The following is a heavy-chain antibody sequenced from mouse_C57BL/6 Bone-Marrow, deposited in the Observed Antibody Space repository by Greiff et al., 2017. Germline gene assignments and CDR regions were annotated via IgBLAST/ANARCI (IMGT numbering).Heavy chain of an antibody. CDR3: ARAYYSSYDYFGY. D-gene: IGHD2-5*01. Sequence: VQLQQSGAELARPGASVKLSCKASGYTFTSYGISWVKQRTGQGLEWIGEIYPRSGNTYYNEKFKGKATLTADKSSSTAYMELRSLTSEDSAVYFCARAYYSSYDYFGYWGQRTTLTVSS. J-gene: IGHJ2*01. V-gene: IGHV1-81*01. CDR2: IYPRSGNT. CDR1: GYTFTSYG.